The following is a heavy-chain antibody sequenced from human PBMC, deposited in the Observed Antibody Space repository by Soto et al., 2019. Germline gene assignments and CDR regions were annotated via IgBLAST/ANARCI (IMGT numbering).Heavy chain of an antibody. D-gene: IGHD3-10*01. CDR1: GFTFSSYS. CDR3: ARVGPYGSGNYILDV. J-gene: IGHJ6*02. Sequence: GGSLRLSCAASGFTFSSYSMNWVRQAPGKGLEWVSLISSSSNYIYNADSVKGRFTISRDNAKNSLYLQMNSLRAEDTAVYYCARVGPYGSGNYILDVWGRGTTVTVSS. V-gene: IGHV3-21*01. CDR2: ISSSSNYI.